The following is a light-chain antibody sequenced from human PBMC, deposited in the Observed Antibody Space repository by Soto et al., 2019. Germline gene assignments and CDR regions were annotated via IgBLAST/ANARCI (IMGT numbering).Light chain of an antibody. CDR2: EGN. CDR1: SSDVGSYNL. V-gene: IGLV2-23*01. J-gene: IGLJ1*01. CDR3: CSYAGSSTVYV. Sequence: SVLTKPASVYGFPGQSITISNTGTSSDVGSYNLVSWYQQRPGQAPKLIIYEGNKRPSGVSNRFSASKSANTASLTISGLQAEDEADYYCCSYAGSSTVYVFGTGTKVTVL.